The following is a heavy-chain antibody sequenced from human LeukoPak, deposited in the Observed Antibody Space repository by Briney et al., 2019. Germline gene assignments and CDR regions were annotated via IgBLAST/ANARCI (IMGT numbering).Heavy chain of an antibody. J-gene: IGHJ4*02. Sequence: ASVKVSCKASGYTFTGYYMHWVRQAPGQGLEWMGRINPNSGGTNYAQKFQGRVTMTRDTSISTAYMELSRLRSDDTAVYYCARDRSIWGIVGATTFWDYWGQGTLVTVS. V-gene: IGHV1-2*06. D-gene: IGHD1-26*01. CDR3: ARDRSIWGIVGATTFWDY. CDR1: GYTFTGYY. CDR2: INPNSGGT.